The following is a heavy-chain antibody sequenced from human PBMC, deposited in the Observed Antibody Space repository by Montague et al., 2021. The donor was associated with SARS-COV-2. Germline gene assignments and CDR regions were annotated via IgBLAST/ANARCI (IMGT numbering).Heavy chain of an antibody. D-gene: IGHD2-2*01. Sequence: SETLSLTCTVSGDSISSGYFYWGWIRQPPGKGLEWIGTIHYSGITYYXXXLKSRVTISVDTSRNQFSLKLSSVTAADTAIYYCARHLAISGPAVVFDYWGQGTLVTVSS. J-gene: IGHJ4*02. CDR2: IHYSGIT. CDR3: ARHLAISGPAVVFDY. CDR1: GDSISSGYFY. V-gene: IGHV4-39*01.